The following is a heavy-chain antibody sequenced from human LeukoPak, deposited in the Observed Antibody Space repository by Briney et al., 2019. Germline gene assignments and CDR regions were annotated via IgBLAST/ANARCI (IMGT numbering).Heavy chain of an antibody. CDR3: ARGDYSSSSPFDY. CDR2: IYYSGST. J-gene: IGHJ4*02. D-gene: IGHD6-6*01. V-gene: IGHV4-39*07. CDR1: GGSISSSSYY. Sequence: SETLSLTCTVSGGSISSSSYYWGWIRQPPGKGLEWIGSIYYSGSTYYNPSLKSRVTISVDTSKNQFSLKLSSVTAADTAVYYCARGDYSSSSPFDYWGQGTLVTVSS.